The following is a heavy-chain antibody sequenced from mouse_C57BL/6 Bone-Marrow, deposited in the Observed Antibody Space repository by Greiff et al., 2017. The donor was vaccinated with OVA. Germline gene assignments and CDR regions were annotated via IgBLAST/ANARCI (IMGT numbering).Heavy chain of an antibody. Sequence: QVQLQQPGAELVRPGTSVKLSCKASGYTFTNYWMHWVKQRPGQGLEWIGVIAPSDSYINYNQKFKGRATLTVDTSSSTAYMHLSSLTSEDSAVYNCAHCSSRLYLHYTGEATSLTVSS. CDR3: AHCSSRLYLHY. D-gene: IGHD1-1*01. CDR2: IAPSDSYI. J-gene: IGHJ2*02. CDR1: GYTFTNYW. V-gene: IGHV1-59*01.